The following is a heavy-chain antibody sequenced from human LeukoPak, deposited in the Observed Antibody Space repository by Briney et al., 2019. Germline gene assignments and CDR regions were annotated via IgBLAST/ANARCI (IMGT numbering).Heavy chain of an antibody. CDR1: GGSISSSNW. V-gene: IGHV4-4*02. J-gene: IGHJ6*02. CDR2: IYHSGST. Sequence: SETLSLTCAVSGGSISSSNWWSWVRQPPGKGLEWIGEIYHSGSTNYNPSLKSRVTISVDKSKNQFSLKLSSVTAADTAVYYCARDRGQIVVVPAAMMDYYYGMDVWGQGTTVTVSS. CDR3: ARDRGQIVVVPAAMMDYYYGMDV. D-gene: IGHD2-2*01.